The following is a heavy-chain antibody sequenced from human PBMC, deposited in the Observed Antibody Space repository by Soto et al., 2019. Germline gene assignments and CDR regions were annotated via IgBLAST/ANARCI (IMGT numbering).Heavy chain of an antibody. CDR3: SRLTNARPGDA. CDR2: IYYSGNT. V-gene: IGHV4-39*01. D-gene: IGHD2-2*01. J-gene: IGHJ5*02. CDR1: GGSITSSHYH. Sequence: PSETLSLTCTVYGGSITSSHYHWGWSRQPPGKGLEWIGTIYYSGNTYHNPSLKSRVTMSMDASKNQFSLTLSSVAVADTAVYYCSRLTNARPGDAWGQGTLATVS.